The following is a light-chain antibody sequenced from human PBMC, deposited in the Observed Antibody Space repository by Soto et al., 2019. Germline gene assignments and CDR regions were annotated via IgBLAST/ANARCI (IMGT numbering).Light chain of an antibody. V-gene: IGKV3-15*01. CDR3: QQFSSPPFFP. CDR1: QSVSSN. Sequence: EIVMTQSPATLSVSPGERATLSCRASQSVSSNLAWYQQKPGQPPKLLLYWASTRESGVPDRFSGSGSGTDFTLTISSLQAEDVAIYYCQQFSSPPFFPFGQGTKVEIK. CDR2: WAS. J-gene: IGKJ2*01.